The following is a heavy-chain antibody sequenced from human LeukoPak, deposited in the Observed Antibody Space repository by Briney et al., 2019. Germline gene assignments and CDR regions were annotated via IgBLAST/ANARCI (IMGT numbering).Heavy chain of an antibody. CDR1: GGSISSSSYY. Sequence: SETLSLTCTVSGGSISSSSYYWGWIRQPPGKGLEWIGSIYYSGSTYYNPSLKSRVTISVDTSKNQFSLKLSSVTAADTAVYCCATNPKDIVLMVYFDYWGQGTLVTVSS. V-gene: IGHV4-39*01. J-gene: IGHJ4*02. D-gene: IGHD2-8*01. CDR3: ATNPKDIVLMVYFDY. CDR2: IYYSGST.